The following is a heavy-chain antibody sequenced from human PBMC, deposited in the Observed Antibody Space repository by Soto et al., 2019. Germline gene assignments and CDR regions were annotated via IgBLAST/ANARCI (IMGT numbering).Heavy chain of an antibody. V-gene: IGHV3-66*01. D-gene: IGHD2-8*01. CDR3: VRDDLGVSDY. Sequence: GGSLRLSCAASGFIVSNSYMSWVRQAPGRGLEWVSLIYSGGSTHCADSVKGRFTISRDNSKNTPYLQMDSLRVEDTAVYYCVRDDLGVSDYWGRGTLVTVSS. CDR2: IYSGGST. J-gene: IGHJ4*02. CDR1: GFIVSNSY.